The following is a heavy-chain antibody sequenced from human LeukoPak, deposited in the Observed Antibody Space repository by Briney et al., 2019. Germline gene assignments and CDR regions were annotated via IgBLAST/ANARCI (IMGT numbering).Heavy chain of an antibody. J-gene: IGHJ4*02. CDR1: GVSISSGSYS. Sequence: SETLSLTCAVSGVSISSGSYSWSWIRQPPGKGLEWIGYIYYSGSTYYNPSLKSRVSMSVDTSKNQFSLKLNSVTATDTAVYYCARLPPTYGSGNYYPNDYWGQGTLVTVSS. D-gene: IGHD3-10*01. CDR3: ARLPPTYGSGNYYPNDY. V-gene: IGHV4-30-4*07. CDR2: IYYSGST.